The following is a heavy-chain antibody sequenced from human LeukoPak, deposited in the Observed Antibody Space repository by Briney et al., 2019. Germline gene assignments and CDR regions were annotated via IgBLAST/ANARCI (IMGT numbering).Heavy chain of an antibody. V-gene: IGHV4-34*01. CDR3: ARSSWDSSGYYFINFDY. J-gene: IGHJ4*02. CDR1: GGSFSGYY. CDR2: INHSGST. Sequence: SETLSLTCAVYGGSFSGYYWSWIRQPPGKGLEWIGEINHSGSTNYNPSLKSRVTISVDTSKNQFSLKLSSVTAADTAVYYCARSSWDSSGYYFINFDYWGQGTLVTVSS. D-gene: IGHD3-22*01.